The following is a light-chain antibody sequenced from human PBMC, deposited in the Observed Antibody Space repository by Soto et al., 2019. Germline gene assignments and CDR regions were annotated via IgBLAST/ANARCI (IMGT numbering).Light chain of an antibody. Sequence: EIVLTQSPGTLALSPGERATLSCRASQSVSRNYLAWYQQRPGQAPRLLIYDAFNRATGIPDRFSGRGSGTDFTLTISRLEPEDFAVYYCQQYGDSPRTFGQWTKVAIK. CDR1: QSVSRNY. J-gene: IGKJ1*01. CDR2: DAF. CDR3: QQYGDSPRT. V-gene: IGKV3-20*01.